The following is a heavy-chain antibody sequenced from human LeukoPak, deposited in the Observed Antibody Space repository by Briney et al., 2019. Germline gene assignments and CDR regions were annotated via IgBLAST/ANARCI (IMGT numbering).Heavy chain of an antibody. J-gene: IGHJ4*02. CDR1: GFTFSNAL. CDR2: IASKTDGGTT. Sequence: GGSLRLSCATSGFTFSNALMSWVRQAPGKGLEWVGRIASKTDGGTTDYAAPVKGRFTISRDDSKNTLYLQMNSLKTEDTAVYYCTTPHYDSSGYHRNFDYWGQGTLVTVSS. CDR3: TTPHYDSSGYHRNFDY. D-gene: IGHD3-22*01. V-gene: IGHV3-15*04.